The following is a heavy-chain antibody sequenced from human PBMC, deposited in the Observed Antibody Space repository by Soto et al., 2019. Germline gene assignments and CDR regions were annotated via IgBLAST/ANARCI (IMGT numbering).Heavy chain of an antibody. CDR1: GFTFSHAW. CDR3: TTFRYYYDSSVYYLWDF. J-gene: IGHJ4*02. Sequence: EVQLVESGGGLVKPGGSLRLSCAASGFTFSHAWMNWVRQAPGKGLEWVGRIKSKTDGGATDYAEPVKGRFTISRDDSKNTLYLQMNSLKTEDTAMYFCTTFRYYYDSSVYYLWDFWGQGTLVTVSS. CDR2: IKSKTDGGAT. V-gene: IGHV3-15*07. D-gene: IGHD3-22*01.